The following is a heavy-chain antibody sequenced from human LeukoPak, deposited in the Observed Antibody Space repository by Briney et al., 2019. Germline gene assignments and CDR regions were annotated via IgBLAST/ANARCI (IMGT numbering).Heavy chain of an antibody. J-gene: IGHJ6*03. CDR3: ARASNNYYYYYMDV. Sequence: GGSLRLSCAASGFTFSSYSMNWVRQAPGEGLEWVSYISSSSGTIYYADSVKGRFTISRDNAKSSLYLQMNSLRAEDTAVYYCARASNNYYYYYMDVWGKGTTVTVSS. V-gene: IGHV3-48*04. D-gene: IGHD4-11*01. CDR2: ISSSSGTI. CDR1: GFTFSSYS.